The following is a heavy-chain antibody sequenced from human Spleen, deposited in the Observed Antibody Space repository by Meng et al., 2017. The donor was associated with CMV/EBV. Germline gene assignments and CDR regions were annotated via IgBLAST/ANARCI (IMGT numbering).Heavy chain of an antibody. CDR3: ARDFWSGYYQGYYYYYGMDV. CDR1: GGSISSYY. V-gene: IGHV4-59*12. Sequence: SETLSLTCTVSGGSISSYYWSWIRQPPGKGLEWIGYIYYSGSTNYNPSLKSRVTISVDTSKTQFSLKLSSVTAADTAVYYCARDFWSGYYQGYYYYYGMDVWGQGTTVTVSS. J-gene: IGHJ6*02. D-gene: IGHD3-3*01. CDR2: IYYSGST.